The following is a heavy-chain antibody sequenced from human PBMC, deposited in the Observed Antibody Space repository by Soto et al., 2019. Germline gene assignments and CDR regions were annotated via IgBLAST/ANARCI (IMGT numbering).Heavy chain of an antibody. J-gene: IGHJ5*02. CDR3: ARRYTGYCSGGTCYWFDP. Sequence: EVQLVESGGGLVKPGGSLRLSCAASGLSFSSYSMNWVRQAPGKGLEWVSSISSSTSYINYADSVKGRFTISRDNAKKSLYLQMNSLRAEDTAVYYCARRYTGYCSGGTCYWFDPWGQGTLVTVSS. CDR2: ISSSTSYI. V-gene: IGHV3-21*01. D-gene: IGHD2-15*01. CDR1: GLSFSSYS.